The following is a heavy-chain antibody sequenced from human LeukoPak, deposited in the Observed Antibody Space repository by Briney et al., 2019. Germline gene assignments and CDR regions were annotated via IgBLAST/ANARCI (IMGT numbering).Heavy chain of an antibody. CDR1: GDSISSGGYS. Sequence: PSQTLSLTCAVSGDSISSGGYSWSWIRQPPGEGLEWIGYIYHGGSAYYSPSLKSRANISVDKSKNQFSLKLSSVTAADTAVYYCARYFSGGQFKWFDPWGQGTLVTVSS. V-gene: IGHV4-30-2*01. CDR2: IYHGGSA. J-gene: IGHJ5*02. D-gene: IGHD1-26*01. CDR3: ARYFSGGQFKWFDP.